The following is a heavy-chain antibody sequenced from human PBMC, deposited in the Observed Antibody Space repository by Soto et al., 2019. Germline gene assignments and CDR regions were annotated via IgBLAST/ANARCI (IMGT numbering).Heavy chain of an antibody. D-gene: IGHD3-9*01. CDR2: ISGSGGTT. CDR1: GFTFSSYA. V-gene: IGHV3-23*01. J-gene: IGHJ4*02. CDR3: ARDGQYDLLTGQWATFDY. Sequence: PGGSLRLSCAASGFTFSSYAMSWVRLTPGKRLEWVSSISGSGGTTYYADSVKGRFTISRDNSKNTLYLQVNSLRAEDTAEYYCARDGQYDLLTGQWATFDYWGQGTLVTVSS.